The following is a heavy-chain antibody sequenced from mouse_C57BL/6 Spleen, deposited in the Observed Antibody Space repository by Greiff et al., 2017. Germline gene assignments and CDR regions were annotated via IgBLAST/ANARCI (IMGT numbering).Heavy chain of an antibody. CDR2: INPNNGGT. J-gene: IGHJ4*01. Sequence: EVQLQESGPELVKPGASVKIPCKASGYTFTDYNMDWVKQSHGKSLEWIGDINPNNGGTIYNQKFKGKATLTVDKSSSTAYMELRSLTSEDTAVYYCARTGDDYDLYAMDYWGQGTSVTVSS. CDR1: GYTFTDYN. D-gene: IGHD2-4*01. V-gene: IGHV1-18*01. CDR3: ARTGDDYDLYAMDY.